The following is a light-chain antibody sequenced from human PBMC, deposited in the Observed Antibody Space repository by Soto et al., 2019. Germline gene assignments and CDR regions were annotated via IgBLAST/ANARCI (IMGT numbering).Light chain of an antibody. CDR2: EVT. CDR3: ISYAGSNNVV. Sequence: QSALTQPPSASGSPGQSVTISCTGTSSDVGRFNFVSWFQQHPGKAPKALIYEVTKRPSGVPDRFSASKSGNTASLTVSGLQAEDEADYYCISYAGSNNVVFGGGTKVTVL. V-gene: IGLV2-8*01. CDR1: SSDVGRFNF. J-gene: IGLJ2*01.